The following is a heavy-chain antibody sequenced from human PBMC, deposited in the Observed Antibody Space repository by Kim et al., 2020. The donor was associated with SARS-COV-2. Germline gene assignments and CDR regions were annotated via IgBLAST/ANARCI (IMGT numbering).Heavy chain of an antibody. D-gene: IGHD4-17*01. Sequence: SETLSLTCAVYGGSFSGYYWSWIRQPPGKGLEWIGEINHSGSTNYNPSLKSRVTISVDTSKNQFSLKLSSVTAADTAVYYCARPSPRGGDYNPSFDYWGQGTLVTVSS. CDR2: INHSGST. V-gene: IGHV4-34*01. J-gene: IGHJ4*02. CDR3: ARPSPRGGDYNPSFDY. CDR1: GGSFSGYY.